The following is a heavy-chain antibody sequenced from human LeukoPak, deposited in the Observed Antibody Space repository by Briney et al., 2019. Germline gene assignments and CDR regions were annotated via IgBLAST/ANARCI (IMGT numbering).Heavy chain of an antibody. D-gene: IGHD3-10*01. J-gene: IGHJ6*03. Sequence: PGGSLRLSCAASGFTFSNYGMHWVRQAPGKGLEWVAVISYDGTKRYYADSVKGRFTISRDNSKNTLYLQMNSLRAEDTAVYYCARDRMVRGAHYMDVWGKGTTVTVSS. CDR3: ARDRMVRGAHYMDV. CDR1: GFTFSNYG. CDR2: ISYDGTKR. V-gene: IGHV3-30*03.